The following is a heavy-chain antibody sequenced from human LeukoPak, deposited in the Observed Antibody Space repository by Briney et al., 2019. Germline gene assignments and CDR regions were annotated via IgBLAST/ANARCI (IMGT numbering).Heavy chain of an antibody. V-gene: IGHV4-39*01. CDR1: GGSISSSSYY. Sequence: PSETLSLTCTVSGGSISSSSYYWGWIRQPPGKGLEWIGSIYYSGSTYYNPSLKSRVTISVDTSKNQFSLKLSSVTAADTAVYYCARASGTYYYGSGIYDYWGQGTLVTVSS. CDR2: IYYSGST. D-gene: IGHD3-10*01. CDR3: ARASGTYYYGSGIYDY. J-gene: IGHJ4*02.